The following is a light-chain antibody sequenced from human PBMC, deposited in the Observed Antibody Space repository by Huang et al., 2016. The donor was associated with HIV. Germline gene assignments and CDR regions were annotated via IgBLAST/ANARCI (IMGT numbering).Light chain of an antibody. Sequence: EIVLTQSPATLSLSPGERATLACRARQSISNYLGWYQQKPGQAPRLLIYDASNRATGIPARFSGSGSGTDFTLTISSLESEDFAVYYCQQRSRTFGGGTKVEIK. CDR2: DAS. CDR3: QQRSRT. J-gene: IGKJ4*01. V-gene: IGKV3-11*01. CDR1: QSISNY.